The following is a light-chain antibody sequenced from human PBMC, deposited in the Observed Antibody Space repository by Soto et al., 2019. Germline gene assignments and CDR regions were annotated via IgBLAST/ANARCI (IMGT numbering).Light chain of an antibody. CDR3: QQYGRP. Sequence: EIVLTQSPGTLSLSPGERATLSCRASQIVGGDTLAWFQQKPGQAPRLLIHGASSRATGIPDRFSGSGSGTDFTLTISRLEPEDFAVYYCQQYGRPFGQGTKVDI. J-gene: IGKJ1*01. CDR1: QIVGGDT. V-gene: IGKV3-20*01. CDR2: GAS.